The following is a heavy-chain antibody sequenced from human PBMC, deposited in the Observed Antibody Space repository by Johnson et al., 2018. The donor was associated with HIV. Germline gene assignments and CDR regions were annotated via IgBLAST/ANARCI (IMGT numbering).Heavy chain of an antibody. CDR3: ARGGGSWWGTEIDTFDI. CDR1: GFTFRSYA. J-gene: IGHJ3*02. CDR2: ITYDGRNK. V-gene: IGHV3-30*14. D-gene: IGHD1/OR15-1a*01. Sequence: QVQLVESGGGVMQPGKSLRLSCEASGFTFRSYAMHWVRQAPGKGLEWVAVITYDGRNKYYADSVKGRFTISRDNSKNTLYLQMKSLRTEDTAVYYCARGGGSWWGTEIDTFDIWGQGTMVTVSS.